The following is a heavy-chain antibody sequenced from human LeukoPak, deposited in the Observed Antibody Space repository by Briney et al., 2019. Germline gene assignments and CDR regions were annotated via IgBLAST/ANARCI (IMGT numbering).Heavy chain of an antibody. D-gene: IGHD3-22*01. CDR3: ARGKVDDYDSSGWAFDI. CDR1: GGSISSYY. J-gene: IGHJ3*02. V-gene: IGHV4-4*07. Sequence: PSETLSLTCTASGGSISSYYWSWIRQPAGKGLEWIGRIYTSGSTTYNPSLKSRVTMSVDTSKNQFSLKLSSVTAADTAVYYCARGKVDDYDSSGWAFDIWGQGTMVTVSS. CDR2: IYTSGST.